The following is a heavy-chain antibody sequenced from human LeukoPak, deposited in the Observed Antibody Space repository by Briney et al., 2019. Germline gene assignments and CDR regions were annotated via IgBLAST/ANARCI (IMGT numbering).Heavy chain of an antibody. CDR1: GFTFSSYG. CDR2: IRYDGSNK. Sequence: GGSLRLSCAASGFTFSSYGMHWVRQAPGKGLEWVAFIRYDGSNKYYADSVKGRFTISRDNSKNTLYLQMNSLRAEDTAVYYCAKDPNWNYGVYFDYWGQGTLVTVSS. J-gene: IGHJ4*02. V-gene: IGHV3-30*02. CDR3: AKDPNWNYGVYFDY. D-gene: IGHD1-7*01.